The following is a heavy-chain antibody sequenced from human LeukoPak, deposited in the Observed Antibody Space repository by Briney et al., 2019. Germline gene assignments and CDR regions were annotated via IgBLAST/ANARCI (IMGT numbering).Heavy chain of an antibody. CDR1: GGSFSGYY. D-gene: IGHD3-10*01. CDR3: ARGHGSITMVRGALLTGNWFDP. J-gene: IGHJ5*02. CDR2: IYYSGST. V-gene: IGHV4-59*01. Sequence: PSETLSLTCAVYGGSFSGYYWSWIRQPPGKGLEWIGYIYYSGSTNYNPSLKSRVTISVDTSKNQFSLKLSSVTAADTAVYYCARGHGSITMVRGALLTGNWFDPWGQGTLVTVSS.